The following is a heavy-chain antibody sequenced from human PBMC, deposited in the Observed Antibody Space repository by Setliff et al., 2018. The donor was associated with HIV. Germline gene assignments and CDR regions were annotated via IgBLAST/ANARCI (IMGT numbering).Heavy chain of an antibody. CDR3: ARVREGFLPYDDFEI. CDR1: GGSLSDYY. D-gene: IGHD3-3*01. CDR2: IHSSGNT. V-gene: IGHV4-34*01. Sequence: PSETLSLTCAVYGGSLSDYYWSWIRQPPGKGLEWLGEIHSSGNTTYSPSLKGRVTISVDTPKNQYSLNLKSVNAADTAVYYCARVREGFLPYDDFEIWGQGTMVTVSS. J-gene: IGHJ3*02.